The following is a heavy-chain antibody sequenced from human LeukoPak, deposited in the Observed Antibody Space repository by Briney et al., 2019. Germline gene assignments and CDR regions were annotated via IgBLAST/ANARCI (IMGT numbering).Heavy chain of an antibody. D-gene: IGHD2-2*01. V-gene: IGHV1-2*02. J-gene: IGHJ6*03. Sequence: ASVKVSCKASGYTFTGYYIHWVRQAPGQGLEWMGWININSGGTNYAQKFQGRVTMTRDTSISTAYMELSRLRSDDTAVYYCAVNLYCSSTSCYGGPLTDDYYYMDVWGKRTTVTISS. CDR3: AVNLYCSSTSCYGGPLTDDYYYMDV. CDR2: ININSGGT. CDR1: GYTFTGYY.